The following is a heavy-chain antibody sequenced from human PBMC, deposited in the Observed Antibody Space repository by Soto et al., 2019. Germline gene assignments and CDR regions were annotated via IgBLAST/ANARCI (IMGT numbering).Heavy chain of an antibody. J-gene: IGHJ6*02. Sequence: PGESLKISCKGSGYRFTSYWIGWVRQMPGKGLEWMGIIYPGDSDTRYSPSFQGQVTISADKSISTAYLQWSSLKASDTAMYYCARPPSGRYDYANAMDVWGQGTTVTVSS. V-gene: IGHV5-51*01. CDR3: ARPPSGRYDYANAMDV. CDR1: GYRFTSYW. CDR2: IYPGDSDT. D-gene: IGHD3-16*01.